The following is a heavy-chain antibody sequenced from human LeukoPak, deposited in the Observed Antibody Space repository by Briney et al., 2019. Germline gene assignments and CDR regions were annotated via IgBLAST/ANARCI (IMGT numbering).Heavy chain of an antibody. D-gene: IGHD3-10*01. V-gene: IGHV1-18*01. Sequence: ASVKVSCKASGYTFTSYGISWVRQAPGQGLEWMGWISAYNGNTNYAQKLQGRVTMTTDTSTSTAYMELRSLRSDDTAVYYCAREPSYYGSGEFWGPYYFDYWGQGTLVTVSS. CDR2: ISAYNGNT. CDR1: GYTFTSYG. CDR3: AREPSYYGSGEFWGPYYFDY. J-gene: IGHJ4*02.